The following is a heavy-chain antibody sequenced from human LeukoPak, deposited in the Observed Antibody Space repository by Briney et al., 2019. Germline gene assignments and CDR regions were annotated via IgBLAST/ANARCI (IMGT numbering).Heavy chain of an antibody. J-gene: IGHJ4*02. CDR3: ARLGYCSSTSCPIDY. CDR1: GYSFTSYW. D-gene: IGHD2-2*01. V-gene: IGHV5-10-1*01. Sequence: GESLRISCKGSGYSFTSYWISWVRQMPGKGLEWMGRIDPSDSYTNYSPSFQGHVTISADKSISTAYLQWSSLKASDTAMYYCARLGYCSSTSCPIDYWSQGTLVTVSS. CDR2: IDPSDSYT.